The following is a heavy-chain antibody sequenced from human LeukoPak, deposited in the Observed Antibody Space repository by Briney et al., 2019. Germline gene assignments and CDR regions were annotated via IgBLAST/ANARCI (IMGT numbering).Heavy chain of an antibody. CDR3: ARGVAARPGYVDY. CDR1: GFTVSSNY. V-gene: IGHV3-53*04. Sequence: GGSLRLSCAASGFTVSSNYMSWVRQAPGKGLEWVSVIYSGGSTYYADSVKGRFTISRHNSKNTLYLQMNSLRAEDTAVYYCARGVAARPGYVDYWGQGTRVTVSS. CDR2: IYSGGST. J-gene: IGHJ4*02. D-gene: IGHD6-6*01.